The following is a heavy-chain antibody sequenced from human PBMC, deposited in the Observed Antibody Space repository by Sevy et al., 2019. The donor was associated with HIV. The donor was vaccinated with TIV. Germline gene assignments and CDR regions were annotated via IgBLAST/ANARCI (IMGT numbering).Heavy chain of an antibody. V-gene: IGHV3-30-3*01. CDR3: ASGLEATIMESFDY. CDR1: GFTFSSYA. Sequence: GGSLRLSCAASGFTFSSYAMHWVRQAPGKGLEWVAVISYDGSNKYYADSVKGRFTISRDNSKNTLYLQMNSLRAEDTAVDYCASGLEATIMESFDYWGQGTLVTVSS. J-gene: IGHJ4*02. D-gene: IGHD5-12*01. CDR2: ISYDGSNK.